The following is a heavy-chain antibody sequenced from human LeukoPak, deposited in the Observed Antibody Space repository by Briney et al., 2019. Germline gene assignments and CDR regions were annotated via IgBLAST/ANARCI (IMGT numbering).Heavy chain of an antibody. D-gene: IGHD5-18*01. CDR3: ARAVLPMDV. CDR2: ISSSGSTI. Sequence: GGSQTLFCAASGFTFSSYEMNWVRQAPGKGLEWVSYISSSGSTIYYADSVKGRFTISRDNTKNSLYLQLTSLRAEDTAVYYCARAVLPMDVWGERWTVSVSS. J-gene: IGHJ6*01. V-gene: IGHV3-48*03. CDR1: GFTFSSYE.